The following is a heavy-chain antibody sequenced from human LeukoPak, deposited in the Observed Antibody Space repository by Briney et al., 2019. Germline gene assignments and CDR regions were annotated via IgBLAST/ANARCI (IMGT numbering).Heavy chain of an antibody. CDR1: GFTFSSCA. J-gene: IGHJ4*02. V-gene: IGHV3-64*01. CDR3: ASGYSYGYVGYYFDY. CDR2: ISSNGDST. Sequence: PGGSLRLSCAASGFTFSSCAMHWVRQAPGKGLEYVSVISSNGDSTYYSNSVKGRFTISRDNSKNMLYLQMGSLRSEDTAVYYCASGYSYGYVGYYFDYWGQGTLVTVSS. D-gene: IGHD5-18*01.